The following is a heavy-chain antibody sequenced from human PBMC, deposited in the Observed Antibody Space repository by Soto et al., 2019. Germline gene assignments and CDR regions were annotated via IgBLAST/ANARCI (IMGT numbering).Heavy chain of an antibody. CDR3: ARDLGWGVWAYCGGDCFVDY. CDR2: IKQDGSEK. CDR1: GFTFSNAW. J-gene: IGHJ4*02. V-gene: IGHV3-7*03. D-gene: IGHD2-21*02. Sequence: GGSLRLSCEASGFTFSNAWMRWVRQAPGKGLEWVANIKQDGSEKYYVDSVKGRFTISRDNAKNSLYLQMNSLRAEDTAVYYCARDLGWGVWAYCGGDCFVDYWGQGTLVTVSS.